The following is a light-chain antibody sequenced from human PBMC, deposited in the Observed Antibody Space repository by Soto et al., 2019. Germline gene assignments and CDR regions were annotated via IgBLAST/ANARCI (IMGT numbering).Light chain of an antibody. CDR1: QSVSSN. CDR2: GAS. Sequence: IVMPLSPATLSVSPVERATLSCRASQSVSSNLAWYQQKPGQAPRLLIYGASTRATGIPARFSGSGSGTEFTLTISSLQSEDFAVYYCQQYNNWPETFGQGTKVDIK. CDR3: QQYNNWPET. V-gene: IGKV3-15*01. J-gene: IGKJ1*01.